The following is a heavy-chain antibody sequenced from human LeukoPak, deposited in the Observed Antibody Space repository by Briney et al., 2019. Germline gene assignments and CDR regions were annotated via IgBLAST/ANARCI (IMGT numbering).Heavy chain of an antibody. CDR2: IYPGDSDT. CDR1: GYRFTSYW. Sequence: GESLKISCKGSGYRFTSYWIGWVRQMHGKGLEWMGSIYPGDSDTRYRPSFQGQVTISADKSISTAYLQWSSLRASDTAMYYCARHASSVSWFDPWGQGTLVTVSS. V-gene: IGHV5-51*01. CDR3: ARHASSVSWFDP. J-gene: IGHJ5*02.